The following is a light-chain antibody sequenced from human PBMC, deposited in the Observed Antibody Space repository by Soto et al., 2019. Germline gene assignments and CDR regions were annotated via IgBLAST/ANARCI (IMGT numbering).Light chain of an antibody. J-gene: IGKJ3*01. CDR3: QQYNSYSGFT. Sequence: DIQMTQSPSTLSASVGDRVTITCRASQSISSWLAWYQQKPGKAPKLLIYKASSLDSGVPSRFSGSGSGTEFTLTISSLQPDDFAPYYCQQYNSYSGFTFGPGTKVDIK. CDR2: KAS. V-gene: IGKV1-5*03. CDR1: QSISSW.